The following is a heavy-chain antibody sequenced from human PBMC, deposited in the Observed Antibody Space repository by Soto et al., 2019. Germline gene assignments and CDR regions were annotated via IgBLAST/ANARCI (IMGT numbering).Heavy chain of an antibody. D-gene: IGHD5-12*01. CDR3: ARDHHRYSGYDYVDY. CDR1: GFTFSDYY. J-gene: IGHJ4*02. Sequence: QVQLVESGGGLVKPGGSLRLSCAASGFTFSDYYMSSIRQAPGKGLEWVSYISSSSSYTNYADSVKGRFTISRDNAKNSLYLQMNSLRAEDTAVYYCARDHHRYSGYDYVDYWGQRTLVTVSS. V-gene: IGHV3-11*05. CDR2: ISSSSSYT.